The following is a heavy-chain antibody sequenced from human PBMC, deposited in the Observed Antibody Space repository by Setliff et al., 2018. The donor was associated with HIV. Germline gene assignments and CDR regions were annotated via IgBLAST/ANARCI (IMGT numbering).Heavy chain of an antibody. CDR2: LYVSGDT. D-gene: IGHD3-10*01. V-gene: IGHV4-4*07. Sequence: SETLSLTCYVTDDPISSYYWSWVRQPAGKGLEWIGRLYVSGDTNYNPSLKSRVTMSLDTSKKHFSLNLKSVTAADTAVYYCARDEVRYYSGSESVRAGMDVWGQGTAVTVSS. J-gene: IGHJ6*02. CDR1: DDPISSYY. CDR3: ARDEVRYYSGSESVRAGMDV.